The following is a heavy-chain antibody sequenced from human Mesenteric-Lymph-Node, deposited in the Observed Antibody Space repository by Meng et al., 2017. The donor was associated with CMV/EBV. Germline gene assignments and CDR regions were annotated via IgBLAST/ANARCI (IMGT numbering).Heavy chain of an antibody. CDR2: IYHSGST. Sequence: AFSPGSLISSNWWSCLRQPPGKGLEWIGEIYHSGSTTYNPSLKSRVTISVDKSKNQFSLKLSSVTAADTAVYYCARAFLSGYDYDYWGQGTLVTVSS. V-gene: IGHV4-4*02. D-gene: IGHD5-12*01. CDR3: ARAFLSGYDYDY. J-gene: IGHJ4*02. CDR1: PGSLISSNW.